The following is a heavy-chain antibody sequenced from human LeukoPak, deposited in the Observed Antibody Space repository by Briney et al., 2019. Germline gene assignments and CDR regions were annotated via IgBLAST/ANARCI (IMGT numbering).Heavy chain of an antibody. V-gene: IGHV3-21*01. CDR2: ISSSSSYI. J-gene: IGHJ4*02. CDR3: ARDHYGDYGGPADY. Sequence: GGSLRLSCVASGFTFGKYWMSWVRQAPGKGLEWVSSISSSSSYIYYADSVKGRFTISRDNAKNSLYLQMDSLRAEDTAVYYCARDHYGDYGGPADYWGQGTLVTVSS. D-gene: IGHD4-17*01. CDR1: GFTFGKYW.